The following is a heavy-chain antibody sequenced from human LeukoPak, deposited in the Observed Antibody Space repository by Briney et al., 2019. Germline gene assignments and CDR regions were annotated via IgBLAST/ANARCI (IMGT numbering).Heavy chain of an antibody. Sequence: GGSLRLSCAASGFTFSTYAMHWVRQAPGKGLEWVALILYDGSIKSYADSVRGRFTISRDNSKNTLYLEMSSLRAEDTAVYYCARANNFDYWGQGTLVTVSS. J-gene: IGHJ4*02. CDR3: ARANNFDY. V-gene: IGHV3-30-3*01. D-gene: IGHD4/OR15-4a*01. CDR2: ILYDGSIK. CDR1: GFTFSTYA.